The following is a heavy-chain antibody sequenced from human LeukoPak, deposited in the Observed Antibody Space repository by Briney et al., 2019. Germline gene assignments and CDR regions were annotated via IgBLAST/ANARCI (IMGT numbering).Heavy chain of an antibody. J-gene: IGHJ4*02. CDR2: ISGDGGST. Sequence: GGSLRLSCVVSAFTFDDYAMHWVRQAPGKGLEWVSLISGDGGSTYYADSVKVRFTISRDNSKNSLYLQMNSLRTEDTALYYCAKDIGEQWSFDYWGQGTLVTVSS. CDR3: AKDIGEQWSFDY. CDR1: AFTFDDYA. D-gene: IGHD3-10*01. V-gene: IGHV3-43*02.